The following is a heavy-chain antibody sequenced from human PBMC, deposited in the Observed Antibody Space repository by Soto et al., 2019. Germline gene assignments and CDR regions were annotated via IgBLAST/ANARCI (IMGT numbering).Heavy chain of an antibody. CDR2: VHPDSGGT. J-gene: IGHJ4*02. CDR1: GYIFTDHL. D-gene: IGHD3-22*01. Sequence: ASVKVSCKTSGYIFTDHLIHWVRQSPGQGLQWVGWVHPDSGGTNVAQAFQDRVTMTADTSITTAYMDLARLRPDDTAIFYCARGAQGFFPVSGIYFYFDHWGQGTPDTV. V-gene: IGHV1-2*02. CDR3: ARGAQGFFPVSGIYFYFDH.